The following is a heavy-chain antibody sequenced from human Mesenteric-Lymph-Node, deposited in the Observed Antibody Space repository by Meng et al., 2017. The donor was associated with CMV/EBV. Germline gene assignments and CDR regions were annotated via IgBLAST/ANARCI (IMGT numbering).Heavy chain of an antibody. Sequence: GGSLRLSCAASGFKFDDYAMHWVRQAPGKGLEWVSGINWNSANIGYADSVKGRFTISRDNAKNTLSLQMNSLRPEDTALYFCAKDIGGSWSPYDSWGQGTLVTVSS. J-gene: IGHJ4*02. CDR1: GFKFDDYA. V-gene: IGHV3-9*01. CDR2: INWNSANI. CDR3: AKDIGGSWSPYDS. D-gene: IGHD6-13*01.